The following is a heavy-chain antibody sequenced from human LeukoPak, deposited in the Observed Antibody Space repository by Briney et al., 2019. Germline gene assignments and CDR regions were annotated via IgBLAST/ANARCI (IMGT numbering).Heavy chain of an antibody. V-gene: IGHV4-59*12. D-gene: IGHD6-13*01. CDR3: AREIAGTCAFDI. Sequence: SETLSLTCTISGDSISNYYWSWIRQPPGRGLEWIGYIYYSGGTDYNPSLKSRVSISVDTSKNQFSLQLNSVAPEDTAVYYCAREIAGTCAFDIWGQGTVVTVSS. CDR2: IYYSGGT. CDR1: GDSISNYY. J-gene: IGHJ3*02.